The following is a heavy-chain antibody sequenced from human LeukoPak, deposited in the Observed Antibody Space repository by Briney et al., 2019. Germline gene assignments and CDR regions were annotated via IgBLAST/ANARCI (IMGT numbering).Heavy chain of an antibody. D-gene: IGHD3-22*01. CDR2: ISWNSGSI. J-gene: IGHJ3*02. V-gene: IGHV3-9*01. Sequence: GGSLRLSCAASGFTFDDHAMHWVRQGPGKGLEWVSRISWNSGSIGYADSVKGRFTISRDNSKNTLYLQMNSLRAEDTAVYYCAKGGYYDSSGYSYAFDIWGQGTMVTVSS. CDR1: GFTFDDHA. CDR3: AKGGYYDSSGYSYAFDI.